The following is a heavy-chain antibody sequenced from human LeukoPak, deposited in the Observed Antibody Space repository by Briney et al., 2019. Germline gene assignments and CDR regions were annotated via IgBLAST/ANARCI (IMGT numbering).Heavy chain of an antibody. Sequence: SGGSLRLSCAASGFTFSTYSMSWVRQAPGKGLEWVSYISSSSTTIYYADSVKGRFSISRDNAKNSLYLQMNSLRAEDTAVYYCVRVGRPMSQDNWFDSWGQGTLVTVSS. CDR2: ISSSSTTI. CDR3: VRVGRPMSQDNWFDS. D-gene: IGHD3-22*01. V-gene: IGHV3-48*01. J-gene: IGHJ5*01. CDR1: GFTFSTYS.